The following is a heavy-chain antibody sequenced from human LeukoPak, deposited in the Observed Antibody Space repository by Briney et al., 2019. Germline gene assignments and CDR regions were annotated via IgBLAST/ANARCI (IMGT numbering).Heavy chain of an antibody. D-gene: IGHD3-10*01. CDR3: ARDSLLLWFGETYGMDV. J-gene: IGHJ6*02. Sequence: SQTLSLTCTVSGGSISSGGYYWSWVRQHPGKGLEWIGYIYYSGSTYYNPSLKSRVTISVNMSKKQFTLKLSSVTAADTGVYYCARDSLLLWFGETYGMDVWGQGTTVTVSS. CDR1: GGSISSGGYY. CDR2: IYYSGST. V-gene: IGHV4-31*03.